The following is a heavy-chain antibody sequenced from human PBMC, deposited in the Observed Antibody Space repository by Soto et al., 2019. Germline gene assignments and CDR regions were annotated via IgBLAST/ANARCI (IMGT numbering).Heavy chain of an antibody. J-gene: IGHJ3*02. CDR2: INQDGRAE. D-gene: IGHD3-22*01. CDR3: ARGDYHDTSGPFSDAFDI. Sequence: EVQLVESGGGLVQPGGSLRLSCTASGFTFSTYWMSWVRQTPGKGLEWVANINQDGRAEWYVDCVKGRFTISRDNAKPSPXLQRNSLRVEDTAVYYCARGDYHDTSGPFSDAFDIWGQGTMVTVSS. CDR1: GFTFSTYW. V-gene: IGHV3-7*04.